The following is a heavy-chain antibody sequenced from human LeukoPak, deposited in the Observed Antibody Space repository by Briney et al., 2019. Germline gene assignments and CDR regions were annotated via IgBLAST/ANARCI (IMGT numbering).Heavy chain of an antibody. CDR2: IYPSDSDI. Sequence: GESLKISCKGSGYRFICYWIGWVRQMPGKGLEWMGIIYPSDSDIRYSPSFQGQVTISADKSISTAYLQWSSLKASDTAMYFCARGSGWYSEYWGQGTLVTVSS. V-gene: IGHV5-51*01. CDR3: ARGSGWYSEY. CDR1: GYRFICYW. D-gene: IGHD6-19*01. J-gene: IGHJ4*02.